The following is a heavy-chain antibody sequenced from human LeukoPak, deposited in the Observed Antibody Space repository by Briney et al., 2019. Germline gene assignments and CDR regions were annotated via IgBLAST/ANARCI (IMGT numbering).Heavy chain of an antibody. J-gene: IGHJ6*02. Sequence: GGSLRLPCAASGFTFSSYAMHWVRQAPGKGLEWVAVISYDGSNKYYADSVKGRFTISRDNSKNTLYLQMNSLRAEDTAVYYCARDFGYGDFWSGYYAHYYYYGMDVWGQGTTVTVSS. D-gene: IGHD3-3*01. V-gene: IGHV3-30-3*01. CDR3: ARDFGYGDFWSGYYAHYYYYGMDV. CDR2: ISYDGSNK. CDR1: GFTFSSYA.